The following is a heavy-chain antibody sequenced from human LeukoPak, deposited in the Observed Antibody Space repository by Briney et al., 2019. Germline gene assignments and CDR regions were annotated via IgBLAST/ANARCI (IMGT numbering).Heavy chain of an antibody. D-gene: IGHD1-26*01. J-gene: IGHJ4*02. Sequence: PSETLSLTCTVSGGSISSYSWSWIRQPPGKGLEWIGYIYYSGSTNYNPSLKNRVTISVDTSKNQFSLKLSSVTAADTAVYYCARGLMGATHIDYWGQGTLVTVSS. CDR3: ARGLMGATHIDY. V-gene: IGHV4-59*01. CDR2: IYYSGST. CDR1: GGSISSYS.